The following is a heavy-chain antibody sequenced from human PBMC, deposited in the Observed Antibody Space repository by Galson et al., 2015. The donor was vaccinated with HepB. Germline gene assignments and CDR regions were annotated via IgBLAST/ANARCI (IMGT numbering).Heavy chain of an antibody. V-gene: IGHV3-53*01. CDR2: IYSGGST. J-gene: IGHJ6*02. Sequence: SLRLSCAASGFTVSSNYMSWVRQAPGKGLEWVSVIYSGGSTYYADSVKGRFTISRDNSKNTLYLQMNSLRAEDTAVYYCARAKSVTDYPQPGHYGMDVWGQGTTVTVSS. D-gene: IGHD4-11*01. CDR3: ARAKSVTDYPQPGHYGMDV. CDR1: GFTVSSNY.